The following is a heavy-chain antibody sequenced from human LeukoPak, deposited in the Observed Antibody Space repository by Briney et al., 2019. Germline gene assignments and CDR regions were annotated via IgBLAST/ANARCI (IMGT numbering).Heavy chain of an antibody. CDR2: IYYSGST. V-gene: IGHV4-39*01. J-gene: IGHJ5*02. CDR1: GGSISSSSDY. CDR3: AGHMSTSGWYHWFDP. Sequence: SETLSLTCTVSGGSISSSSDYWGWIRQPPGQGLEWIGSIYYSGSTYYNPSLKSRVTISVDTSKNQFSLKLSSVTAADTAVYYCAGHMSTSGWYHWFDPWGQGTLVTVSS. D-gene: IGHD6-19*01.